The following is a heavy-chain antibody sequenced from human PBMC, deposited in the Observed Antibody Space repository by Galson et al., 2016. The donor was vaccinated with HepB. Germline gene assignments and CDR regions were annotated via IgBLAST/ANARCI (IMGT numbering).Heavy chain of an antibody. V-gene: IGHV1-69*13. J-gene: IGHJ4*02. CDR3: TRGKGSSWFSGFDY. CDR2: IIPVFGTG. Sequence: SVKVSCKASGGTFSSYAISWVRQAPGQGLEWMGGIIPVFGTGNYAQRFQGRVTITADQSTSTAYMELTSLRSEDAAVYYCTRGKGSSWFSGFDYRGQGTLVTVSS. CDR1: GGTFSSYA. D-gene: IGHD6-13*01.